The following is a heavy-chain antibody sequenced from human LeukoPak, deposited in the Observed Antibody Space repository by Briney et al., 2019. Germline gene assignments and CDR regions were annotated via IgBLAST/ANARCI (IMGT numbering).Heavy chain of an antibody. V-gene: IGHV3-23*01. CDR3: AKDDWQWLPQGDDY. Sequence: GGSLRLSCAASGFTFGSYAMSWVRQAPGKGLEWVSAISGSGTNTYYGSSVKGRFTISRDNSKNMLFLEMNSLRAGDTAVYYCAKDDWQWLPQGDDYWGQGALFTVSS. CDR1: GFTFGSYA. D-gene: IGHD6-19*01. CDR2: ISGSGTNT. J-gene: IGHJ4*02.